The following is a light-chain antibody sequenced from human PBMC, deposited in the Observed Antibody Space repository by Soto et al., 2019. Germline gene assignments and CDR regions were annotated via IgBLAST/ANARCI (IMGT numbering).Light chain of an antibody. V-gene: IGLV1-44*01. CDR2: GYN. J-gene: IGLJ1*01. CDR3: ASWDDSLNGYV. CDR1: SANIGTNI. Sequence: QSVLTQPPSASGTPGQRVTISCSGSSANIGTNIVNWYQQVPGSAPKLLMYGYNLRPSGVPSRFSGSKSGTSASLAISGLQSEDEADYYCASWDDSLNGYVFGTGTKVTVL.